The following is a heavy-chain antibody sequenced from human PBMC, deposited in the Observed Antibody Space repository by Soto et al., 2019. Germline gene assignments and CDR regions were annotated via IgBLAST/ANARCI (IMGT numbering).Heavy chain of an antibody. CDR1: GYTFTSYG. CDR3: ARDFPGGDYGSGSYYKIGY. D-gene: IGHD3-10*01. V-gene: IGHV1-18*01. Sequence: QVQLVQSGAEVKKPGASVKVSCKASGYTFTSYGTSWVRQAPGQGLEWMGWISAYNGNTNYAQKLQGRVTMTTDTSTSTAYMGLRSLRSDDTAVYYCARDFPGGDYGSGSYYKIGYWGQGTLVTVSS. CDR2: ISAYNGNT. J-gene: IGHJ4*02.